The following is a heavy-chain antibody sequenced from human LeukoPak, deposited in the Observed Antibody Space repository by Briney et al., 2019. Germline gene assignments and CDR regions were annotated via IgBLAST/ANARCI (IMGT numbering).Heavy chain of an antibody. V-gene: IGHV1-2*02. D-gene: IGHD3-22*01. CDR3: ARETYYYDSSAYSGIRYFDY. CDR1: GYTFTSYG. J-gene: IGHJ4*02. CDR2: INPNSGGT. Sequence: GASVKVSCKASGYTFTSYGISWVRQAPGQGLEWMGWINPNSGGTNYAQKFQGRVTMTRDTSISTAYMELSRLRSDDTAVYYCARETYYYDSSAYSGIRYFDYWGQGTLVTVSS.